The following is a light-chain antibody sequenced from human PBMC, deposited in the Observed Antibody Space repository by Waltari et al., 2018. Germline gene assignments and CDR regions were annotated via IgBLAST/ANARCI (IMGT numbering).Light chain of an antibody. CDR1: QSVLYNSNNKNY. CDR3: QQYYSTPPT. V-gene: IGKV4-1*01. Sequence: DIVMTQSPDFLAVSLGERAPINCKSSQSVLYNSNNKNYLAWYQQKPGQPPKLLIYWASTRESGVPDRFSGSGSGTDFTLTISSLQAEDVAVYYCQQYYSTPPTFSQGTKVEI. J-gene: IGKJ1*01. CDR2: WAS.